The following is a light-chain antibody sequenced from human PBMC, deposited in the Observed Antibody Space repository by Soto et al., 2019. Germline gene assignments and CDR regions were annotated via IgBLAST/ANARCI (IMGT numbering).Light chain of an antibody. J-gene: IGKJ4*01. CDR2: KTS. CDR1: QSVGTN. Sequence: EVVMTQSPATVSVSLGERTSLSCRASQSVGTNLGWYQHKPGQAPRLLISKTSIRATGVPARFSGSGSGTEFTLTISSLQSEDVAVYCWPLTFCGGTKVDIK. V-gene: IGKV3-15*01. CDR3: PLT.